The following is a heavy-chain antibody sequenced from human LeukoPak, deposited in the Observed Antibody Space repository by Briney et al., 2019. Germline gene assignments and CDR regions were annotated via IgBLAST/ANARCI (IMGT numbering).Heavy chain of an antibody. CDR2: IYTDDST. V-gene: IGHV3-53*01. D-gene: IGHD3-10*01. Sequence: QSGGSLRLSCAASGFSVSSNYMNWVRQAPGKGLEWVSVIYTDDSTYYADSVKGRFTISRDNSKNTLYLQMNSLRAEDTAVYYCARDSPANAGIWFGELFPTYDAFDIWGQGTMVTVSS. CDR3: ARDSPANAGIWFGELFPTYDAFDI. CDR1: GFSVSSNY. J-gene: IGHJ3*02.